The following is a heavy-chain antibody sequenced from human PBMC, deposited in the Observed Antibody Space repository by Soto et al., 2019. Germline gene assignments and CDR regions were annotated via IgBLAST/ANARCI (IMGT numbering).Heavy chain of an antibody. CDR3: AKGGWMLFDI. V-gene: IGHV4-59*01. D-gene: IGHD2-2*03. J-gene: IGHJ3*02. CDR1: GGSICSYY. CDR2: FYYTGST. Sequence: SETLSLTCTVSGGSICSYYWSWIRQPPGKGLEWIGYFYYTGSTIYNPSLKSRVTISVDTSKNQFSLKLNSVTAADTAVYYCAKGGWMLFDIWGQGTMVTVSS.